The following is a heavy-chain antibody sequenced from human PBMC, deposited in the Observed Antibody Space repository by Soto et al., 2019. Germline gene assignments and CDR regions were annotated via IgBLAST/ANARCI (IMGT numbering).Heavy chain of an antibody. CDR3: MVVAATMPDY. CDR2: MNPNSGNT. CDR1: GYTFSSDD. V-gene: IGHV1-8*01. D-gene: IGHD2-15*01. Sequence: ASVKGSCKGSGYTFSSDDVDWVRQATGQGLEWMGWMNPNSGNTGYAQKFQGRVTMTRNTSISTAYMELSSLRSEDTAVYYCMVVAATMPDYWGQGTLVTVSS. J-gene: IGHJ4*02.